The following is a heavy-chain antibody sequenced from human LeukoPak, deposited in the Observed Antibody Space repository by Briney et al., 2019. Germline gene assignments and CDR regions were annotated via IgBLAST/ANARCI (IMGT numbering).Heavy chain of an antibody. J-gene: IGHJ5*02. CDR3: ARDLGSHTTIQRLDP. CDR1: GGSISSYY. Sequence: PSETLSLTCTVSGGSISSYYWSWIRQPPGKGLEWIGYIYYSGSTYYNPSLKSRVTISVDTSKNQFSLKLSSVTAADTAVYYCARDLGSHTTIQRLDPWGQGTLVIVSS. D-gene: IGHD3-16*01. CDR2: IYYSGST. V-gene: IGHV4-59*12.